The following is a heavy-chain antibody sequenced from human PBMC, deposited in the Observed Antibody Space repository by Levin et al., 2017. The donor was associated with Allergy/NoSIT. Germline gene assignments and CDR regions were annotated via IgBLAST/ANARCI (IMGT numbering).Heavy chain of an antibody. D-gene: IGHD2-15*01. CDR1: GFTFSNYN. CDR3: GREGGWWPPDYFDS. J-gene: IGHJ4*01. V-gene: IGHV3-48*02. Sequence: GGSLRLSCAASGFTFSNYNMNWVRQAPGKGLEWLSYISTSMTTIYYANSVKGRFIVSRDNSKRSLYLQMNSLRDDDTAVYYCGREGGWWPPDYFDSWGHGTLVTVSS. CDR2: ISTSMTTI.